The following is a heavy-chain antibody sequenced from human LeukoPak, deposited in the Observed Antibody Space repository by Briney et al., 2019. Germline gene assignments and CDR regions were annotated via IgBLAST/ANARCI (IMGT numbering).Heavy chain of an antibody. J-gene: IGHJ3*02. V-gene: IGHV1-24*01. CDR1: GYTLTELS. CDR2: FDPEDGET. CDR3: ATFRTFTYYYDSSGYGPAFDI. Sequence: ASVKVSCKVSGYTLTELSMHWVRQAPGKGLEWMGGFDPEDGETIYAQKFQGRVTMTEDTSTDTAYMELSSLRSEDTAVYYCATFRTFTYYYDSSGYGPAFDIWGQGTMVTVSS. D-gene: IGHD3-22*01.